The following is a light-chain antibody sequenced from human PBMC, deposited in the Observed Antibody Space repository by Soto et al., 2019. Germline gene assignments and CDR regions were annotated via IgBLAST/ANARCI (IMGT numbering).Light chain of an antibody. V-gene: IGLV2-14*01. Sequence: QSALTQPASVSGSPGQSITISCTGTSSDVGDYDYVSWYQQHPGKAPKLMIYEVSNRPSGVSNRFSGSKSGNTASLTISGLQAEDEAEFYCSSYASSSSYVFGTGTKLTVL. CDR3: SSYASSSSYV. CDR1: SSDVGDYDY. J-gene: IGLJ1*01. CDR2: EVS.